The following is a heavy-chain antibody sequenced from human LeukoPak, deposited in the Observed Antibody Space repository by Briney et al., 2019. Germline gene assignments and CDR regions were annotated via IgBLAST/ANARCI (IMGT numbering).Heavy chain of an antibody. D-gene: IGHD5-12*01. CDR1: GFSFSAAW. J-gene: IGHJ4*02. Sequence: GGSLRLSCEASGFSFSAAWMTWVRQAPGKGLEWVATIKNDGSDNYYVDSVKGRFTLSRDNVKNSVYLQMNSLRVEDTAVYYCVNLGYSDGGQGTLVTVSS. CDR3: VNLGYSD. CDR2: IKNDGSDN. V-gene: IGHV3-7*01.